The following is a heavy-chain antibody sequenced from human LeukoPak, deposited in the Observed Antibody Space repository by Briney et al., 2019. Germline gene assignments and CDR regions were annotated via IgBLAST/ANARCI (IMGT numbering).Heavy chain of an antibody. CDR2: ISGSGGGT. CDR1: GFSFSSYA. Sequence: GGSLRLSCATSGFSFSSYAMSWVRQAPGKGLEWVSCISGSGGGTYYADSVKGRFTISRDNSKNTLFLQMNSLRAEDTAVYYCAKATYSSSWNLYFDYWGQGTLVTVSS. V-gene: IGHV3-23*01. J-gene: IGHJ4*02. D-gene: IGHD6-13*01. CDR3: AKATYSSSWNLYFDY.